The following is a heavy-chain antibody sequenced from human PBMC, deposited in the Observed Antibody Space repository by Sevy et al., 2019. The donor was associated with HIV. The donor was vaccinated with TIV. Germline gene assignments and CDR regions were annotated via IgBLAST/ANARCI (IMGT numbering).Heavy chain of an antibody. CDR3: AKGGRSYGDSYFDH. J-gene: IGHJ4*02. D-gene: IGHD5-18*01. V-gene: IGHV3-23*01. CDR2: ISGSGNSA. Sequence: GGSLRLSCAASGFTFSISAMTWVRQAPGKGLEWVSVISGSGNSAYYADSVKGRFTISRDNCKNTLSLQMNSLRAEDTAVYYCAKGGRSYGDSYFDHWGQGTLVTVSS. CDR1: GFTFSISA.